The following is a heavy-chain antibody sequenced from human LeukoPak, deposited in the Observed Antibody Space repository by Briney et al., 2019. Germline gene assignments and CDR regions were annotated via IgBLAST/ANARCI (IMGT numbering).Heavy chain of an antibody. CDR2: IYYSGST. Sequence: KTSETLSLTCTVSGGSISSYYWSWIRQPPGKGLEWIGYIYYSGSTNYNPSLKSRVTISVDTSKNQFSLKLSSVTAADTAVYYCAREGSSTWYGVDYWGQGTLVTVSS. V-gene: IGHV4-59*01. J-gene: IGHJ4*02. CDR3: AREGSSTWYGVDY. D-gene: IGHD6-13*01. CDR1: GGSISSYY.